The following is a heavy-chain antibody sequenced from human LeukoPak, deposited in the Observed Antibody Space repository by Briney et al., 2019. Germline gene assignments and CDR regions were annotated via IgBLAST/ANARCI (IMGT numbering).Heavy chain of an antibody. CDR2: IYKNAIT. D-gene: IGHD3-10*01. CDR3: ARSLRVRGVPDYMDV. J-gene: IGHJ6*03. V-gene: IGHV3-53*01. Sequence: SGGSLRLSCAASGFTFSSYAMSWVRQAPGKGLEWVSVIYKNAITYHADTVKGRFTISRDNAKNMLYLQMNSLRADDTAVYYCARSLRVRGVPDYMDVWGKGTTVIISS. CDR1: GFTFSSYA.